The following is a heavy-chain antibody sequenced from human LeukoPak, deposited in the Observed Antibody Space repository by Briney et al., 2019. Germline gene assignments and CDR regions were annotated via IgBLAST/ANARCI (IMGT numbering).Heavy chain of an antibody. CDR1: GGSISSGSYY. D-gene: IGHD6-6*01. CDR3: ASYGYSSSRAY. J-gene: IGHJ4*02. Sequence: TTSETLSLTCTVSGGSISSGSYYWSWIRQPAGKGLEWIGRIYTSGSTNYNPSLKSRVTISVDTSKNQFSLKLSSVTAADTAVYYCASYGYSSSRAYWGQGTLVTVSS. V-gene: IGHV4-61*02. CDR2: IYTSGST.